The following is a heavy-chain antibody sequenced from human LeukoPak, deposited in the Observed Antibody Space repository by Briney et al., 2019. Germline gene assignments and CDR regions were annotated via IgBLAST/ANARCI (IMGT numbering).Heavy chain of an antibody. CDR3: ARNLPAENWYLDL. CDR1: GYSISSSNW. V-gene: IGHV4-28*01. J-gene: IGHJ2*01. CDR2: IYYSGST. Sequence: SDTLSLTCAVSGYSISSSNWWGWIRQPPGKGLEWIGYIYYSGSTYFNPSLKSRVTMSVDTSKNQFSLKLSSVTAVDTAVYYCARNLPAENWYLDLWGRGTLVTVSS. D-gene: IGHD2-2*01.